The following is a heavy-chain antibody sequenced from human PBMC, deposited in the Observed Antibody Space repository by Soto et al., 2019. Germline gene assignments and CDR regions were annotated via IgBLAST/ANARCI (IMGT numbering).Heavy chain of an antibody. CDR2: ISLYSDGT. Sequence: ASVKVSFKTSVYTFSNYGITWVRQAPGQPLEWLGWISLYSDGTNYAQKFQGRVSMTTDTSTTTAYMELRSLRSEDTAVYYCARVVPGAEAWFGPWGQGTLVSVSS. CDR3: ARVVPGAEAWFGP. J-gene: IGHJ5*02. CDR1: VYTFSNYG. V-gene: IGHV1-18*01. D-gene: IGHD2-2*01.